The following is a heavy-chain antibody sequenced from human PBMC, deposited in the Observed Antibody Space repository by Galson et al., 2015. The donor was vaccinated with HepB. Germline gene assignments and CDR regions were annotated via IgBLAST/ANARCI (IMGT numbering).Heavy chain of an antibody. Sequence: LRLSCAASGFTFSSHWMSWVRQVPGKGLEWVAHIKQDGSEQYYVDSVKGRFTISRDNDKNSLYLQMNSLRAEDTAVYYCARAPGRGRFDYWGQGILVTVSS. CDR2: IKQDGSEQ. V-gene: IGHV3-7*03. CDR1: GFTFSSHW. D-gene: IGHD3-10*01. CDR3: ARAPGRGRFDY. J-gene: IGHJ4*02.